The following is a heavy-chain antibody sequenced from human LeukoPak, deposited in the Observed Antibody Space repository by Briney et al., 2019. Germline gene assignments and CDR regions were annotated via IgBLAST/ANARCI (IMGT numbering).Heavy chain of an antibody. V-gene: IGHV4-59*12. Sequence: SETLSLTCTVSGGSINGYYWSWIRQPPGKGLDWIGYVYYSGSTNYNPSLKSRASISVDTSKNHFSLKLTAVTAADTAVYYCARDPVAVSGTPGPFDIWGQGTMVTVSS. J-gene: IGHJ3*02. D-gene: IGHD6-19*01. CDR3: ARDPVAVSGTPGPFDI. CDR2: VYYSGST. CDR1: GGSINGYY.